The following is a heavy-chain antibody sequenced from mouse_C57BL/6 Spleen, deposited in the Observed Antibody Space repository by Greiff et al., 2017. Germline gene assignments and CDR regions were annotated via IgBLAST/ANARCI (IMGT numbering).Heavy chain of an antibody. CDR1: GFTFSSYA. CDR2: ISDGGSYT. CDR3: AGDSNYGYFDY. D-gene: IGHD2-5*01. V-gene: IGHV5-4*01. J-gene: IGHJ2*01. Sequence: EVQRVESGGGLVKPGGSLKLSCAASGFTFSSYAMSWVRQTPEKRLEWVATISDGGSYTYYPDNVKGRFTISRDNAKNNLYLQMSHLKSEDTAMYYCAGDSNYGYFDYWGQGTTLTVSS.